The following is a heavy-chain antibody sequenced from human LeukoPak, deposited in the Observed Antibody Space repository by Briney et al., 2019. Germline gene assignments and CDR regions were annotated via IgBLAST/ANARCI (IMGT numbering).Heavy chain of an antibody. J-gene: IGHJ4*02. CDR3: ARGYATVAPFDY. CDR1: GGSISSYY. Sequence: PSETLSLTCTVSGGSISSYYWSWIRQPPGKGLEGIGYIYYSGSTNYNPSLKSRVTISVDPSKNQFSLKLSSVPAADTAVYYCARGYATVAPFDYWGQGTLVTVSS. CDR2: IYYSGST. D-gene: IGHD4-23*01. V-gene: IGHV4-59*01.